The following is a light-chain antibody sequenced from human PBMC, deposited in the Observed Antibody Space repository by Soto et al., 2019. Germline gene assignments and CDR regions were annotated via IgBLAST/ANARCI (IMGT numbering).Light chain of an antibody. J-gene: IGLJ1*01. CDR2: DDN. V-gene: IGLV1-51*01. CDR3: GSWDSSLSAYV. Sequence: QSVLTPPPSVSAAPGQAATISCSGISSNIGGNSVSWYQQLPGTAPKLLIYDDNKRPSGIPDRFSGSKSGTSATLGITGFQTGDEADDYCGSWDSSLSAYVFGTGTKVTVL. CDR1: SSNIGGNS.